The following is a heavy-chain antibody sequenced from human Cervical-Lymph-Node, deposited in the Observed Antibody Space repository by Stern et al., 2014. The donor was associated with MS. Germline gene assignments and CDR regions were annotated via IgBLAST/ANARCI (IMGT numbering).Heavy chain of an antibody. J-gene: IGHJ4*02. CDR3: ARAMVGDYAHSPHLDS. Sequence: EDQLVESGGGLVKPGGSLRLSCDASGFTFSHYSLNWVRQAPGKGLEWISSISNSSTHTYYADSVEGRFTISRDSAKDSVSLHMVSLRAEDTAVYYCARAMVGDYAHSPHLDSWGQGTLVTVSS. V-gene: IGHV3-21*01. CDR1: GFTFSHYS. D-gene: IGHD4-17*01. CDR2: ISNSSTHT.